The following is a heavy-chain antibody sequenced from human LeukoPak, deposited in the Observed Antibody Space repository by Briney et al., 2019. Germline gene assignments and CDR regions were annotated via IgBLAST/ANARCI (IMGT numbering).Heavy chain of an antibody. CDR2: IWYDGSNK. J-gene: IGHJ4*02. CDR3: AKGQSSSYPFDY. Sequence: GGSLRLSCAASGFTFSSYGMHWVRQAPGKGLDWVAVIWYDGSNKYYADSVKGRFTISRDNSKNTLYLQMNSLRAEDTAVYYCAKGQSSSYPFDYWGQGTLVTVSS. D-gene: IGHD6-6*01. V-gene: IGHV3-33*06. CDR1: GFTFSSYG.